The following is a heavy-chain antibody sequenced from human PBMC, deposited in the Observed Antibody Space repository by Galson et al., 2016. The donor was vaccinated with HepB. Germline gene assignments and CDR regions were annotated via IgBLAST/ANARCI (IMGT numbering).Heavy chain of an antibody. CDR2: IIPISATS. CDR1: GGTFSSYA. D-gene: IGHD1-7*01. V-gene: IGHV1-69*13. Sequence: SVKVSCKASGGTFSSYAISWVRQAPGQGLEWMGGIIPISATSDYAQRFQGRVTITADESTSTAYMELSGLRSEDTAVYYCVRDAAITGTPFDYWGQGTLVTVSS. J-gene: IGHJ4*02. CDR3: VRDAAITGTPFDY.